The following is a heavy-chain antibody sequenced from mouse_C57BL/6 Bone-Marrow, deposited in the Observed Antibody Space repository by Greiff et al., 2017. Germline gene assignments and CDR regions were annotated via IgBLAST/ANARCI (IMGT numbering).Heavy chain of an antibody. D-gene: IGHD2-4*01. J-gene: IGHJ1*03. V-gene: IGHV1-50*01. CDR3: AREGGLRRWYFDV. Sequence: PGQGLEWIGEIDPSDSYTNYNQKFKGKATLTVDTSSSTAYMQLSSLTSEDSAVYYCAREGGLRRWYFDVWGTGTTVTVSS. CDR2: IDPSDSYT.